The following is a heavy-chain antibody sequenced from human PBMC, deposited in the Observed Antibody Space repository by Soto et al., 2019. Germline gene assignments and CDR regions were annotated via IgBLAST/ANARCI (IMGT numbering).Heavy chain of an antibody. CDR1: GFTFSSFA. CDR3: AAHLYCPYACTQSAFAH. CDR2: VSNDGDRT. Sequence: QVQLVESGGGVVQPGTSLRLSCAASGFTFSSFALHWVRQAPGKGLEWVSLVSNDGDRTYYAESVKGRFTISRDTSSNTLYLQMHSLRPEDTAVYYCAAHLYCPYACTQSAFAHWGQGTLVTFS. D-gene: IGHD2-8*01. V-gene: IGHV3-30-3*01. J-gene: IGHJ3*01.